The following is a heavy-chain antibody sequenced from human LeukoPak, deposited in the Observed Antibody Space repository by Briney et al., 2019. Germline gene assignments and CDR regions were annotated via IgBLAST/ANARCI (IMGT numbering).Heavy chain of an antibody. CDR2: ISSSSSYI. V-gene: IGHV3-21*01. CDR3: ARGIIGYYFDY. CDR1: GFTFSNYV. D-gene: IGHD2-15*01. J-gene: IGHJ4*02. Sequence: PGGSLRLSCAASGFTFSNYVMHCVRQAPGKGLEWVSSISSSSSYIYYADSVKGRFTISRDNAKNSLYLQMNSLRAEDTAVYYCARGIIGYYFDYWGQGTLVTVSS.